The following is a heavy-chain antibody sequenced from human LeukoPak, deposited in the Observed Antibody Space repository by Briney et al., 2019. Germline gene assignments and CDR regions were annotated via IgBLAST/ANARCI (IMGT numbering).Heavy chain of an antibody. V-gene: IGHV3-23*01. Sequence: GGSLRLSCAASGFTFSSYGMSWVRQAPGKGLGWVSAVSGSGGSTYYADSVKGRFTISRDNSKNTLYLQMNSLRAEDTAVYYCAKDRVFWSGYYLFDYWGQGPLVTVSS. D-gene: IGHD3-3*01. CDR1: GFTFSSYG. J-gene: IGHJ4*02. CDR2: VSGSGGST. CDR3: AKDRVFWSGYYLFDY.